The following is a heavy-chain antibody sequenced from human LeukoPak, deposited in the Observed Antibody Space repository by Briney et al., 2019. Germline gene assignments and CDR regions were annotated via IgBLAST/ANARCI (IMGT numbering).Heavy chain of an antibody. Sequence: SVKVSCKASGGTFSSYAINWVRQAPGQGLEWMGGIIPIFGTANYAQKFQGRVTITTDETTSTAYMELSSLRSEDTAVYYCATLTGRLLDYWGQGTLVTVSS. J-gene: IGHJ4*02. D-gene: IGHD3-3*01. CDR3: ATLTGRLLDY. V-gene: IGHV1-69*05. CDR1: GGTFSSYA. CDR2: IIPIFGTA.